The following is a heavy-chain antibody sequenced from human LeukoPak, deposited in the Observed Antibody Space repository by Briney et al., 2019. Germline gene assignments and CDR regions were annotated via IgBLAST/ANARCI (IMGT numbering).Heavy chain of an antibody. Sequence: ASVKVSCKASGGTFSSYAISWVRQAPGQGLEWMGGIIPIFGTANYAQKFQGRVTITADESTSTAYMELSSLRSEDTAVYYCARGSIEVTYYYYYYMDVWGKGTTVTVS. CDR2: IIPIFGTA. CDR1: GGTFSSYA. CDR3: ARGSIEVTYYYYYYMDV. D-gene: IGHD6-6*01. J-gene: IGHJ6*03. V-gene: IGHV1-69*01.